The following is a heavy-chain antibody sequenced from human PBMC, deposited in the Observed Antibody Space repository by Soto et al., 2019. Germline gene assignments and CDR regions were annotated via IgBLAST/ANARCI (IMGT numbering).Heavy chain of an antibody. V-gene: IGHV4-31*03. CDR3: ARDYGGAWYFDL. Sequence: QVQLQESGPGLVKPSQTLSLTCTFSGGSISSGGYCWSWIRQHPGKGLEWIGYTKYRGSTYYNPALKSRVTISVDTSKNQFSLKLSSVTAADTAVYYCARDYGGAWYFDLWGRGTLVTVSS. D-gene: IGHD3-16*01. CDR1: GGSISSGGYC. J-gene: IGHJ2*01. CDR2: TKYRGST.